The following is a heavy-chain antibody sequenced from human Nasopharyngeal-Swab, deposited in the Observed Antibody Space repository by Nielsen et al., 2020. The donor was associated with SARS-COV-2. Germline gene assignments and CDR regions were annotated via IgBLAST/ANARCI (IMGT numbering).Heavy chain of an antibody. D-gene: IGHD6-13*01. CDR2: ITGSGDAT. Sequence: GESLKISCGASGFTFSSYTMSWVRQAPGRGLEWVSAITGSGDATNYADSVRGRFTISRDNSKSTLYLQMNSLRAEDTAVYHCAMGGTWSSGHWGQGTLVTVSS. CDR3: AMGGTWSSGH. V-gene: IGHV3-23*01. J-gene: IGHJ4*02. CDR1: GFTFSSYT.